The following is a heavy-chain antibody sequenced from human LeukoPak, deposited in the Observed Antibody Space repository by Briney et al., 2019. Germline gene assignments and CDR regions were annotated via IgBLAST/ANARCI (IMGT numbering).Heavy chain of an antibody. CDR1: GFTVSSNS. Sequence: PGGSLRLSCTVSGFTVSSNSMSWVRQAPGKGLEWVSAISGSGINTYYADSVKGRFTISRDNSKNTLYLQMSSLRAEDTAVYYCARVGGSGSYKYFDYWGQGTLVTVSS. V-gene: IGHV3-23*01. D-gene: IGHD3-10*01. CDR2: ISGSGINT. J-gene: IGHJ4*02. CDR3: ARVGGSGSYKYFDY.